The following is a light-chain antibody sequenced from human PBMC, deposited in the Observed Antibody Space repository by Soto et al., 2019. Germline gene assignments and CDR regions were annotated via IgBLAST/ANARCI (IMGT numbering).Light chain of an antibody. CDR2: RNY. J-gene: IGLJ3*02. Sequence: QSVLTQPPSASGTPGQRVTISCSGSSSNIGSFDVYWYQQLPGTAPKVLIYRNYQRPSGVPDRFSASNSGTSASLAISGLRSEDEADYYCAAWDDSLSGRVFGGGTKLTVL. CDR3: AAWDDSLSGRV. V-gene: IGLV1-47*01. CDR1: SSNIGSFD.